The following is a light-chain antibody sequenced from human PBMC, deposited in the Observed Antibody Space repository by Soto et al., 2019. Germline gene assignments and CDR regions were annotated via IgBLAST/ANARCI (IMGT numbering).Light chain of an antibody. J-gene: IGLJ3*02. CDR2: YVT. V-gene: IGLV2-11*01. CDR3: CSYAGSYTLV. Sequence: QSALTQPRSVSGSPGQSVTISCTGTSSDVGGYNYVSWYQQHPGKVPKLLIYYVTKRPSGVPDRFSGSKSGNTASLTISGLQAEDEADYYCCSYAGSYTLVFGGGTKLTVL. CDR1: SSDVGGYNY.